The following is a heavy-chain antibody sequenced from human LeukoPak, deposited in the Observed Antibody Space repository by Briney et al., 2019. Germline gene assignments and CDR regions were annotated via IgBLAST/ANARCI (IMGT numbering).Heavy chain of an antibody. J-gene: IGHJ6*03. D-gene: IGHD2-15*01. V-gene: IGHV4-39*01. CDR1: GGSIGSSSYY. Sequence: PSETLSLTCTVSGGSIGSSSYYWGWIRQPPGKGLEWIGSIYYSGSTYYNPSLKSRVTISVDTSKNQFSLKLSSVTAADTAVYYCARTPTLRTYYYYMDVWGKGTTVTVSS. CDR2: IYYSGST. CDR3: ARTPTLRTYYYYMDV.